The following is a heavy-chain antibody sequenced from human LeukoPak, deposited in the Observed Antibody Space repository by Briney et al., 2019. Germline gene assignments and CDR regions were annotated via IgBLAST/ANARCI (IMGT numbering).Heavy chain of an antibody. CDR2: IYYSGTT. J-gene: IGHJ2*01. D-gene: IGHD2-21*01. V-gene: IGHV4-59*01. Sequence: KSSETLSLTCAVYGGSFSSYYWSWIRQPPGKGLEWFGNIYYSGTTNYNPSLKSRVTISVDTSKNQFSLKLSSVTAADTAVYYCARGGIVVSDFDLWGRGTLVTVSS. CDR3: ARGGIVVSDFDL. CDR1: GGSFSSYY.